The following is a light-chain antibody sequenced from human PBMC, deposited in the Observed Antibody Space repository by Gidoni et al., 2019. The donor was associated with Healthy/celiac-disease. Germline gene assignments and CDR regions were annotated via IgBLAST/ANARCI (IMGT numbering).Light chain of an antibody. CDR1: QSVNSN. V-gene: IGKV3-15*01. Sequence: EIVMTQSPATLSVSPGERATLSCRASQSVNSNLAWYQQKPDQAPRLLIYGASTRATSIPARFSGSGSGTEFTLTISSLQSEDFAVYYCQQYNNWPPYTFGQXTKLEIK. J-gene: IGKJ2*01. CDR3: QQYNNWPPYT. CDR2: GAS.